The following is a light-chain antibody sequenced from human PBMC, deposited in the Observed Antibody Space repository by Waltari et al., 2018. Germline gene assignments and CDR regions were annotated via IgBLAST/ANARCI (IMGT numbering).Light chain of an antibody. V-gene: IGLV1-44*01. Sequence: QSVLTQPPSASGTPGQRVTISCSGSSSNIGSNDVNWYQQFSGTAPKLLIYTISQLPFWVPDRFSGSKSGTSASLAISGLQSEDEADYYCAAWDGSLNAYVFGAGTKVTVL. CDR3: AAWDGSLNAYV. CDR2: TIS. CDR1: SSNIGSND. J-gene: IGLJ1*01.